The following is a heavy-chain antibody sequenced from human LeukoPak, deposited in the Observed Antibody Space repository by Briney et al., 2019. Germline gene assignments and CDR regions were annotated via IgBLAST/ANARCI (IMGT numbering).Heavy chain of an antibody. CDR1: GYTFIDYY. D-gene: IGHD3-22*01. J-gene: IGHJ3*02. Sequence: ASVKVSCKASGYTFIDYYIHWVRQAPGQGLEWMGWISAYNGNTNYAQKLQGRVTMTTDTSTSTAYMELRSLRSDDTAVYYCASYSVTMTFDIWGQGTMVTVSS. V-gene: IGHV1-18*04. CDR3: ASYSVTMTFDI. CDR2: ISAYNGNT.